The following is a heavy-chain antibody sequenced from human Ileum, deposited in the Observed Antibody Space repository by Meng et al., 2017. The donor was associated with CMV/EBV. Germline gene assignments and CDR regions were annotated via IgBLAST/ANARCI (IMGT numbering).Heavy chain of an antibody. CDR3: ARTSRRTRDFDY. J-gene: IGHJ4*02. CDR1: GVTFSDHY. D-gene: IGHD1-7*01. Sequence: TSGVTFSDHYMEWIRQAPGRGLEWIARIRDKDSRYSTEYAASVRGRFTISRDDSKLLFLEMTSLKTEDTAVYYCARTSRRTRDFDYWGQGTLVTVSS. CDR2: IRDKDSRYST. V-gene: IGHV3-72*01.